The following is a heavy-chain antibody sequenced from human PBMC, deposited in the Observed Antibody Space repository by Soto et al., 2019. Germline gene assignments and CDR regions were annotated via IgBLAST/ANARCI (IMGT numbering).Heavy chain of an antibody. D-gene: IGHD3-9*01. CDR2: ISAYSGNT. V-gene: IGHV1-18*01. CDR1: GYTFTTYG. CDR3: ARERYYDVLTGPDY. Sequence: GASVKVSCKASGYTFTTYGINWVRQAPGQGLEWMGWISAYSGNTKSAQKYQGRVTMTTDTSTSTAYMELRSLRSDDTAVYYCARERYYDVLTGPDYWGQGTLVTVSS. J-gene: IGHJ4*02.